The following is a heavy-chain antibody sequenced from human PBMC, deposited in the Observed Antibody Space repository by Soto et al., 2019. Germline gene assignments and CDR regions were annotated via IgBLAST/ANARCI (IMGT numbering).Heavy chain of an antibody. V-gene: IGHV4-34*01. J-gene: IGHJ6*02. Sequence: LSLTCAVYGGSFSVYYWSWIRQPPGKGLEWIGEINHSGSTNYNPSLKSRVTISVDTSKNQFSLKLSSVTAADTAVYYCARAGKKGVATIRNYYYYGMDVWGQGTTVTVSS. CDR3: ARAGKKGVATIRNYYYYGMDV. D-gene: IGHD5-12*01. CDR1: GGSFSVYY. CDR2: INHSGST.